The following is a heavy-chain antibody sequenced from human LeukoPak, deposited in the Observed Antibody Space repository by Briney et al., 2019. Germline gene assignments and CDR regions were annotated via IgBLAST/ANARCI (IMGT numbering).Heavy chain of an antibody. CDR2: FDPEDGET. D-gene: IGHD6-19*01. CDR1: GYTLTELS. J-gene: IGHJ4*02. Sequence: ASVKVSCKVSGYTLTELSMHWVRQAPGKGLEWMGGFDPEDGETIYAQKFQGRVTMTEHTSTDTAYMELSSLRSEDTAVYYCAAVANLQWLPYDYWGQGTLVTVSS. V-gene: IGHV1-24*01. CDR3: AAVANLQWLPYDY.